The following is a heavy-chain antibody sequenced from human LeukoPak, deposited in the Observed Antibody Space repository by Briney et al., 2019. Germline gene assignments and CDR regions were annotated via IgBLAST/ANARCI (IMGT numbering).Heavy chain of an antibody. V-gene: IGHV3-15*01. CDR3: TTDAQYYDFWSGYSNY. CDR2: IKSKTDGGTT. Sequence: PGGSLRLSCAASGFTFSNAWMSWVRQAPGKGLEWVGRIKSKTDGGTTDYAAPVKGRFTISRDDSKNTLYLQMNSLKTEDTAVYYCTTDAQYYDFWSGYSNYWGQGTLVTVSS. J-gene: IGHJ4*02. CDR1: GFTFSNAW. D-gene: IGHD3-3*01.